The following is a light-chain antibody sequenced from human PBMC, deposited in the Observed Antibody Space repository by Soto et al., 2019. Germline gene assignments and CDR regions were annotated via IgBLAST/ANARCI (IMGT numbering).Light chain of an antibody. CDR1: QSISSY. Sequence: DIPMTQSPSSLSASVGDIVTITCRASQSISSYLNWYQQKPGKAPKLLIYAASSLQSGVPSRFSGSGSGTDFTLTISSLQPEDFATYYCQQSYSTPQITFGQGTRLEIK. CDR3: QQSYSTPQIT. J-gene: IGKJ5*01. V-gene: IGKV1-39*01. CDR2: AAS.